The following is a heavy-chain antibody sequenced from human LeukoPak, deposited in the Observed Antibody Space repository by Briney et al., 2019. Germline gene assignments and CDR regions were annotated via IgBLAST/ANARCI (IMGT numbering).Heavy chain of an antibody. CDR1: GGSISSSSYY. J-gene: IGHJ4*02. Sequence: SETLSLTCIVSGGSISSSSYYWGWIRQPPGKGLEWIGSIYYSGSTYYNPSLKSRVTISVDTSKNQFSLKLSSVTAADTAVYYCARQPQRLVGYYFDYWGQGTLVTVSS. D-gene: IGHD1-26*01. V-gene: IGHV4-39*01. CDR2: IYYSGST. CDR3: ARQPQRLVGYYFDY.